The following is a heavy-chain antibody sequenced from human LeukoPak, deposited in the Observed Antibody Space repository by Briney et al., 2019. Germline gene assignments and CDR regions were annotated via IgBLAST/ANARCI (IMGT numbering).Heavy chain of an antibody. CDR3: ARHLFNESFYF. V-gene: IGHV4-39*01. J-gene: IGHJ4*02. D-gene: IGHD1-26*01. CDR2: IHYSGNT. CDR1: GGSIRSHSHY. Sequence: PSETLPPTCTVSGGSIRSHSHYWGCIRQTPGKGLEWIASIHYSGNTYINPSLKSRVTISVDTSRSQFSLKLSSVTAADTAVYYCARHLFNESFYFWGQGTLVTVSS.